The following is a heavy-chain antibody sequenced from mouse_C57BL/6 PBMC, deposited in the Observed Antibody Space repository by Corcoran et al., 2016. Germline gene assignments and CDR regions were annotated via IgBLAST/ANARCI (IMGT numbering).Heavy chain of an antibody. J-gene: IGHJ4*01. Sequence: DVQLQESGPGLVKPSQSLSLTCSVTGYSITSGYYWNWIRQFPGNKLEWMGYISYDGSNNYNPSLKNRISITRDTSKNQFFLKLNSVTTEDTATYYCAREATTVVAPGAMDYWGQGTSVTVSS. CDR2: ISYDGSN. V-gene: IGHV3-6*01. CDR3: AREATTVVAPGAMDY. D-gene: IGHD1-1*01. CDR1: GYSITSGYY.